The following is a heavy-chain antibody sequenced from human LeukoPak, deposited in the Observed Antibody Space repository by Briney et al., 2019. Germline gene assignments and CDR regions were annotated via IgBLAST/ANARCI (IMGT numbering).Heavy chain of an antibody. D-gene: IGHD6-19*01. CDR3: ARLIAVAGTDY. Sequence: PGGSLRLSCAASGFTFSSYSMNWVRQAPGKGLEWVAVISYDGSNKYYADSVKGRFTISRDNSKNTLYLQMNSLRAEDTAVYYCARLIAVAGTDYWGQGTLVTVSS. CDR2: ISYDGSNK. CDR1: GFTFSSYS. J-gene: IGHJ4*02. V-gene: IGHV3-30*03.